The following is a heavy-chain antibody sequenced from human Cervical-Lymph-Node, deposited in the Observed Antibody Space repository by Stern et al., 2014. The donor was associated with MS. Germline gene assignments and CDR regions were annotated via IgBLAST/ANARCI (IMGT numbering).Heavy chain of an antibody. Sequence: QVQLQQWGAGLLKPSETLSLTCAVYGGSFSGYYWSWIRQPPGKGLEWIGEINHSGSTNYNPSLKSRVTISVDTSKNTFSLKLSSVTAADTAVYYCARAREQQLANYYYYGMDVWGQGTTVTVSS. J-gene: IGHJ6*02. CDR3: ARAREQQLANYYYYGMDV. CDR1: GGSFSGYY. D-gene: IGHD6-13*01. V-gene: IGHV4-34*01. CDR2: INHSGST.